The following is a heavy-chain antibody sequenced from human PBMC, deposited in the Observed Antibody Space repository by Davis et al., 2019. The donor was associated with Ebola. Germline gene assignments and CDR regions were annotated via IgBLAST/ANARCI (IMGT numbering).Heavy chain of an antibody. CDR3: ARRKQLRPFDP. Sequence: PSETLSLTCTVSGGSISSYYWSWIRQPPGKGLEWIGYIYYSGSTNYNPSLKSRVTISVDTSKNQFSLKLSSVTAADTAVYYCARRKQLRPFDPWGQGTLVTVSS. CDR2: IYYSGST. D-gene: IGHD6-13*01. CDR1: GGSISSYY. V-gene: IGHV4-59*12. J-gene: IGHJ5*02.